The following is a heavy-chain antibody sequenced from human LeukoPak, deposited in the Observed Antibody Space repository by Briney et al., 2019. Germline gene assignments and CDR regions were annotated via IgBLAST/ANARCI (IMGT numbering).Heavy chain of an antibody. CDR1: GGSFNGYY. Sequence: SETLSLTCAVYGGSFNGYYRSWISQPPGKGLEWIGEINHSGNTNYNPSLRSRVTISVDTSKNQFSLKLSSVTAADTAVYYCARDRNGGVIDYWGQGTLVTVSS. D-gene: IGHD3-16*01. CDR2: INHSGNT. CDR3: ARDRNGGVIDY. J-gene: IGHJ4*02. V-gene: IGHV4-34*01.